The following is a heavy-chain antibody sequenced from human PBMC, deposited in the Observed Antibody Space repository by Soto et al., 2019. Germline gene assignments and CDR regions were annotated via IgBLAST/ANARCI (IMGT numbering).Heavy chain of an antibody. CDR3: ARVVGEMNMGSHWFDP. V-gene: IGHV4-39*01. CDR1: GGSISSSSYY. J-gene: IGHJ5*02. CDR2: IYYSGST. Sequence: QLQLQDSGPGLVKPSETLSLTCTVSGGSISSSSYYWGWIRQPPGKGLEWIGSIYYSGSTYYNTYLQGRVTYSVDTPNKQFSLGRGSATAANTAVHSFARVVGEMNMGSHWFDPCGQGTLVTVCS. D-gene: IGHD2-15*01.